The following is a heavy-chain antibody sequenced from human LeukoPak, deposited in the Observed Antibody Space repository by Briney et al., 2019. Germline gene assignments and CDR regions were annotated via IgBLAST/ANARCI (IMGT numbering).Heavy chain of an antibody. V-gene: IGHV3-30*02. D-gene: IGHD5-24*01. CDR3: AKENTRDGYRHFHC. J-gene: IGHJ4*02. CDR2: IRYDENTK. CDR1: GFTFSSYG. Sequence: GGSLRLSCTASGFTFSSYGMQWVRQAPGKGLEWVACIRYDENTKYYADSVKGRFTVSRDNSENTLFLQMNSLRAEDTAVYYCAKENTRDGYRHFHCWGQGTLVTAS.